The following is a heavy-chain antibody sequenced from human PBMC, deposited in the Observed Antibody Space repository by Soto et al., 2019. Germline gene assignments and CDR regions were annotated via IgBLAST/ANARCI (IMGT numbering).Heavy chain of an antibody. V-gene: IGHV1-3*01. Sequence: ASVKVSCKASGNTVPNYAIHWVRQAPGQRLEWMGWINGGNGNTYYPEHFQGRVTFTRDTSAGTVYMQLSSLTSEDTAVYYCARDDSGFSGSHYIDYFNYWGQGALVTVSS. J-gene: IGHJ4*02. CDR1: GNTVPNYA. CDR2: INGGNGNT. D-gene: IGHD1-26*01. CDR3: ARDDSGFSGSHYIDYFNY.